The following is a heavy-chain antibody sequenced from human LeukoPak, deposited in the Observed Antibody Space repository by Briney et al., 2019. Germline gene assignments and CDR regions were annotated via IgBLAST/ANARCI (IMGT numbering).Heavy chain of an antibody. CDR3: ARDHYYDSSGYIPAGDVFDI. D-gene: IGHD3-22*01. V-gene: IGHV3-7*01. CDR1: GFTFSSYF. CDR2: IKADGSEK. J-gene: IGHJ3*02. Sequence: QPGGSLRLSCAASGFTFSSYFMRWVRQAPGKGLEWVASIKADGSEKYYVDSVKGRFTISRDNAKNSLNLQMNSLRAEDTAVYYCARDHYYDSSGYIPAGDVFDIWGQGTKVTVSS.